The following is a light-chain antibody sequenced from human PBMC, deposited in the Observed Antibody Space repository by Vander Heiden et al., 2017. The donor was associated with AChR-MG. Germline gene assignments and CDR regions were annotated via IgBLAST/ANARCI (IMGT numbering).Light chain of an antibody. Sequence: QSVLTQPPSASGTPGPRVTLSCSGSSSNIGSNTVNWYQQLPGTAPKLVIYSNNQRPSGVPDRFSGSKSGTSAALAISGLQSEDEADYYCAAWDDSLNGVVFGGGTKLTVL. J-gene: IGLJ2*01. CDR1: SSNIGSNT. CDR3: AAWDDSLNGVV. V-gene: IGLV1-44*01. CDR2: SNN.